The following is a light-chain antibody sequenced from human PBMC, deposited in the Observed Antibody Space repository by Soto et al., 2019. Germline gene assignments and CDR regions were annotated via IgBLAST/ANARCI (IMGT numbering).Light chain of an antibody. CDR1: SSDVGGYDY. Sequence: QSALAQPSSVSGSPGQSITISCTGASSDVGGYDYVSWYQLHPGKAPKLMVFEVNNRPSGVSYRFSGSKSGNTAYLTISGLQAEDEADYFCSSYSISTAYLFGTGTKV. CDR3: SSYSISTAYL. CDR2: EVN. V-gene: IGLV2-14*01. J-gene: IGLJ1*01.